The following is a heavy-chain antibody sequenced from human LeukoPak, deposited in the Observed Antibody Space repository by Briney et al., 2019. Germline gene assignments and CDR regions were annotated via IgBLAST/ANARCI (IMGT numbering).Heavy chain of an antibody. V-gene: IGHV4-59*01. D-gene: IGHD6-13*01. CDR3: ARGVYIAAAQYGY. CDR1: GGSISSYY. J-gene: IGHJ4*02. Sequence: SETLSLTCTVSGGSISSYYWSWIRQPPGKGLEWIGYIYYSGTTNYNPSLKSRVTISVDTSKNQFSLKLSSVTAADTSVYYCARGVYIAAAQYGYWGQGTLVTVSS. CDR2: IYYSGTT.